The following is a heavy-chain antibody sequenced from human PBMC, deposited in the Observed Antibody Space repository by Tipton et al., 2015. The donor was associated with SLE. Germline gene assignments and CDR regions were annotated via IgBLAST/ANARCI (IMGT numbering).Heavy chain of an antibody. D-gene: IGHD5-18*01. J-gene: IGHJ2*01. CDR1: GFTFSGSA. CDR3: TRDVGGYSYGSPDGPPWYFDL. V-gene: IGHV3-73*01. CDR2: IRSKADSYAT. Sequence: GSLRLSCAASGFTFSGSAMHWVRQASGKGLEWVGRIRSKADSYATAYAASVKGRFTISRDDSKSIAYLQMNSLKTEDTAVYYCTRDVGGYSYGSPDGPPWYFDLWGRGTLVTVSS.